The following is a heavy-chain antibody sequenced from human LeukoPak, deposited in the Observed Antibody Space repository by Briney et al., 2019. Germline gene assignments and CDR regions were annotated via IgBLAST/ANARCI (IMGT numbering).Heavy chain of an antibody. V-gene: IGHV3-7*01. J-gene: IGHJ4*02. Sequence: GGSLRLSCGASGLTFSRYWMSWVRQAPGKGLEWVANINQDGSQKNYVDSVKGRFTISRDNAKNSLYLQVNSLRAEDTAVYYCVTGDHGDYWGQGTLVTVPS. CDR2: INQDGSQK. D-gene: IGHD2-21*01. CDR1: GLTFSRYW. CDR3: VTGDHGDY.